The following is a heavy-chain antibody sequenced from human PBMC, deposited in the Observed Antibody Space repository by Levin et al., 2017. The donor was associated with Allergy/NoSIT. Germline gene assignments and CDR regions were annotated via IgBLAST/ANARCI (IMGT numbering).Heavy chain of an antibody. CDR1: AFTFSSYW. V-gene: IGHV3-7*04. Sequence: GGSLRLSCAASAFTFSSYWMSWVRQAPGKGLEWVANIKEDGSEKYYVDSVKGRFTISRDNAKNSLYLQMNSLRAEDTAVYYCARANSAGDCSGGSCNAFDIWGQGTMVTVSS. J-gene: IGHJ3*02. D-gene: IGHD2-15*01. CDR3: ARANSAGDCSGGSCNAFDI. CDR2: IKEDGSEK.